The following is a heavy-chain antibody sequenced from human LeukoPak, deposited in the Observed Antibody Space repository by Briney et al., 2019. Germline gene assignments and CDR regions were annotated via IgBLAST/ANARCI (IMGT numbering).Heavy chain of an antibody. CDR2: ISAYNGNT. CDR3: ARDTLQLLWFGEMFDY. J-gene: IGHJ4*02. CDR1: GYTFTSYG. Sequence: ASVKVSCKASGYTFTSYGISWVRQAPGQGLEWMGWISAYNGNTNYAQKLQGRVTMTTDTSTSTAYMELRSLRSDDTAVYYCARDTLQLLWFGEMFDYWGQGTLVTVSS. V-gene: IGHV1-18*01. D-gene: IGHD3-10*01.